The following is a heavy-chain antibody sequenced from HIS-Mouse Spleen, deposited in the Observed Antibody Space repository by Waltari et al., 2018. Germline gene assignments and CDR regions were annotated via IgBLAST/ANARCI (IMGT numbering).Heavy chain of an antibody. Sequence: QLQLQESGPGLVKPSETLSLTCTVSGGSISSSRYYWGGIRRPPGKGLEWIGGIYYSGRTYYNPARKRRVTISVDTSKNQFSRKLSSVTAADTAVYYCAREIPYSSSWYDWYFDLWGRGTLVTVSS. CDR1: GGSISSSRYY. J-gene: IGHJ2*01. CDR2: IYYSGRT. D-gene: IGHD6-13*01. CDR3: AREIPYSSSWYDWYFDL. V-gene: IGHV4-39*07.